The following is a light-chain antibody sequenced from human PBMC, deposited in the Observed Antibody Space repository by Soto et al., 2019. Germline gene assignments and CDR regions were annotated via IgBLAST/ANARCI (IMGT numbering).Light chain of an antibody. V-gene: IGKV3-20*01. CDR2: GAS. CDR1: QSVSKY. CDR3: QQYGGSPQT. Sequence: EIGVTQSPGTLDLSPGEGATLSCRASQSVSKYLAWYQQKPGQAPRLLIYGASSRATGIPDSFSGSGSGTDFTLTIRRLEPEDFAVYYCQQYGGSPQTFGQGTKVEIK. J-gene: IGKJ1*01.